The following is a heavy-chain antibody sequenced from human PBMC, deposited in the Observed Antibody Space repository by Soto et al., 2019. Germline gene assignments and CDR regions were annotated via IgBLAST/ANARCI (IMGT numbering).Heavy chain of an antibody. CDR1: GFTFSNYA. CDR3: AKDNPRERLLEWFSLNWLDP. V-gene: IGHV3-30*18. CDR2: ISYDGSNK. Sequence: QVLLVESGGGVVQPGRSLRLSCAASGFTFSNYAMHWVRQAPGKGLEWVAVISYDGSNKYYADSVKGRFSISRDNSKNTLFLQMNSLRPEDTALYYCAKDNPRERLLEWFSLNWLDPWGQGTQVTVSS. J-gene: IGHJ5*02. D-gene: IGHD3-3*01.